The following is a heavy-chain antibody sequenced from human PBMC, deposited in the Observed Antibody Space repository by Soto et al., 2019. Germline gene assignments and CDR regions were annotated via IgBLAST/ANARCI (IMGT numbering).Heavy chain of an antibody. Sequence: QVQLQESGPGMVKPSQTLSLTCRVSGVSISSGSYSWTWIRQRPGKGPEWIGYIYSNGKTYYNPSLNSRVTMSVDTSQNLFSLKLSSATAADTAVYYCARDWNGYNYYYGMDVWGQGTAVTVSS. D-gene: IGHD5-12*01. V-gene: IGHV4-31*03. CDR2: IYSNGKT. CDR1: GVSISSGSYS. J-gene: IGHJ6*02. CDR3: ARDWNGYNYYYGMDV.